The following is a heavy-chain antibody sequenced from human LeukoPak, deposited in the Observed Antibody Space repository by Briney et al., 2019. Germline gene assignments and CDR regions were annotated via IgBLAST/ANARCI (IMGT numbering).Heavy chain of an antibody. CDR3: AKDLGSSSWEGFDI. CDR1: GFTFSSYA. D-gene: IGHD6-13*01. V-gene: IGHV3-23*01. CDR2: ISGSGGST. Sequence: GGSLRLSCAASGFTFSSYAMSWVRQAPGQGLESVSAISGSGGSTYYEDSVNGRFTISRDNSKNTLYLQMNSLRAEDTAVYYCAKDLGSSSWEGFDIWGQGTMVTVSS. J-gene: IGHJ3*02.